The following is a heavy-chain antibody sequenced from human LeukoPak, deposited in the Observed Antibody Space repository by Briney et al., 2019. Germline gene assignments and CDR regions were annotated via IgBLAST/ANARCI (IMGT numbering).Heavy chain of an antibody. CDR1: GGTLSSYA. Sequence: VASVTVSCKASGGTLSSYAISWVRQAPGQGLEWMGVFIPIFGTATYAQNLQGRVTITADESTSTAYMELSSLRSEDTAVYYCAIGDTTNFMTRYYFDYWGQGTLVTVSS. D-gene: IGHD5-18*01. V-gene: IGHV1-69*13. CDR3: AIGDTTNFMTRYYFDY. J-gene: IGHJ4*02. CDR2: FIPIFGTA.